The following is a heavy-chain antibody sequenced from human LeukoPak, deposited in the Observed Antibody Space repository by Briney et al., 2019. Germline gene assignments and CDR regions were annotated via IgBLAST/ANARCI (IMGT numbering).Heavy chain of an antibody. CDR2: IYYSGST. V-gene: IGHV4-59*01. Sequence: SETLSLTCTVSGGSISSYYWSWIRQPPGKGLEWIGYIYYSGSTNYNPSLKSRVTISVDTSKNQFSLKLSSVTAADTAVYYCARRIAAAGYFDYWGQGTLVTVSS. D-gene: IGHD6-13*01. CDR1: GGSISSYY. CDR3: ARRIAAAGYFDY. J-gene: IGHJ4*02.